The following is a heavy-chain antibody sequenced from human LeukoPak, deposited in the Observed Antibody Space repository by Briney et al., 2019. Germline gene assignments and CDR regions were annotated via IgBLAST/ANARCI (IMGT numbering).Heavy chain of an antibody. CDR1: GGSFSGYY. V-gene: IGHV4-34*01. J-gene: IGHJ3*02. Sequence: PSETLSLTCAVSGGSFSGYYWSWIRQPPGKGLEWIGDVNHSGSTNDNPSLKNRGTITANNSKNNFSLKLISVTTADTTAYYCSRDRYYESSGYQAFDIWGQGTMVSVSS. D-gene: IGHD3-22*01. CDR2: VNHSGST. CDR3: SRDRYYESSGYQAFDI.